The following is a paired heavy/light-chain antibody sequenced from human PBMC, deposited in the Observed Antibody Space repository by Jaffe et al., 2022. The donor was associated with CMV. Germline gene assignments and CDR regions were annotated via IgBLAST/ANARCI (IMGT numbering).Heavy chain of an antibody. D-gene: IGHD4-17*01. V-gene: IGHV4-39*02. CDR3: AGDPKRRYGDYTSGAFDI. CDR2: IYYSGST. CDR1: GGSISSSSYY. Sequence: QLQLQESGPGLVKPSETLSLTCTVSGGSISSSSYYWGWIRQPPGKGLEWIGSIYYSGSTYYNPSLKSRVTISVDTSKNQFSLKLSSVTAADTAVYYCAGDPKRRYGDYTSGAFDIWGQGTMVTVSS. J-gene: IGHJ3*02.
Light chain of an antibody. CDR2: DAS. J-gene: IGKJ3*01. Sequence: DIQMTQSPSSLSASVGDRVTITCQASQDISNYLNWYQQKPGKAPKLLIYDASNLETGVPSRFSGSGSGTDFTFTISSLQPEDIATYYCQQYDNLLTFGPGTKVDIK. V-gene: IGKV1-33*01. CDR3: QQYDNLLT. CDR1: QDISNY.